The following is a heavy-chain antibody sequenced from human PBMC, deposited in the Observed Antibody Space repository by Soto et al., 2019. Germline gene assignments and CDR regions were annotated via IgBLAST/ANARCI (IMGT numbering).Heavy chain of an antibody. CDR2: IYYSGST. CDR1: GGSISSYY. D-gene: IGHD3-22*01. CDR3: AISRTYYYDSSGYYYSI. Sequence: SETLSLTCTVSGGSISSYYWSWIRQPPGKGLEWIGYIYYSGSTNYNPSLKSRVTISVDTSENQFSLKLSSVTAADTAVYYCAISRTYYYDSSGYYYSIWGQGTLVTVSS. V-gene: IGHV4-59*01. J-gene: IGHJ4*02.